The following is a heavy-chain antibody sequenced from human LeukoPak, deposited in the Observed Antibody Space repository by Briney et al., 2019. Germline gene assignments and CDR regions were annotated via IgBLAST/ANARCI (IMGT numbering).Heavy chain of an antibody. V-gene: IGHV3-11*01. CDR2: ISATSSTI. J-gene: IGHJ5*01. D-gene: IGHD3-22*01. Sequence: GGSLGLSCEASGFSFSDYSMTWIRQAPGKGLERVAYISATSSTIYYADSVKGRFTVSRDNTKNSLHLEMNSLRVEDMAVYYCTRDIPNAGSYSSDYFDPEAGFDYWGHGTLVTVSS. CDR1: GFSFSDYS. CDR3: TRDIPNAGSYSSDYFDPEAGFDY.